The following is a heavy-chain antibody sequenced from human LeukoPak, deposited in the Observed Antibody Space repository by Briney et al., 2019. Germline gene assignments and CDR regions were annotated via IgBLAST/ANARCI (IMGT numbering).Heavy chain of an antibody. V-gene: IGHV3-64D*06. CDR3: VKDWTTYYDVLTGYYNYFDY. Sequence: GGSLRLSCSASGFTFSSCAMHWVRQAPGKGLEYVSSITSSGDDTYYADSLKGRFTISRDNSKNMLYLQMSSLRGDDTAAYYCVKDWTTYYDVLTGYYNYFDYWGQGTLVTVSS. J-gene: IGHJ4*02. CDR2: ITSSGDDT. D-gene: IGHD3-9*01. CDR1: GFTFSSCA.